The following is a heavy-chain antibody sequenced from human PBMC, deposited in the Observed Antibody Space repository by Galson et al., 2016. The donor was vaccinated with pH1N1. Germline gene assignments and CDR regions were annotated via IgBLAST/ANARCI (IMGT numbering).Heavy chain of an antibody. CDR2: IIPIFGTT. J-gene: IGHJ5*02. CDR3: ARATNYYDNWFDP. CDR1: GGKFSSYV. D-gene: IGHD3-10*01. Sequence: ASGGKFSSYVISWVRQAPGQGLEWMGRIIPIFGTTKYAQKFQGRVTITADESTDTAYVALNSLTSEDTAVYYCARATNYYDNWFDPWGQGTLVTVSS. V-gene: IGHV1-69*15.